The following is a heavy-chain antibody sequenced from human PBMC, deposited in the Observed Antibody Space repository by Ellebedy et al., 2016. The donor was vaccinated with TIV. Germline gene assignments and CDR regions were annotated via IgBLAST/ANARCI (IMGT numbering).Heavy chain of an antibody. V-gene: IGHV1-2*04. CDR1: GYTFTSYD. J-gene: IGHJ6*02. CDR3: ARGCCSSTSCYLGGYGMDV. D-gene: IGHD2-2*01. CDR2: INPNSGGT. Sequence: AASVKVSCKASGYTFTSYDISWVRQAPGQGLEWMGWINPNSGGTNYAQKFQGWVTMTRDTSISTAYMELNRLRSDDTAVYYCARGCCSSTSCYLGGYGMDVWGQGTTVTVSS.